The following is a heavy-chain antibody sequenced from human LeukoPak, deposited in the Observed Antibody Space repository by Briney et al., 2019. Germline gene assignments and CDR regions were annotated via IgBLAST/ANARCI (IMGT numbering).Heavy chain of an antibody. CDR2: IYHSGST. D-gene: IGHD2-15*01. CDR1: GGSISSGGYY. CDR3: AREDGEVVPPGLDY. J-gene: IGHJ4*02. V-gene: IGHV4-30-2*01. Sequence: SETLSLTCTVSGGSISSGGYYWSWIRQPPGKGLEWIGYIYHSGSTYYNPSLKSRVTISVDRSKNQFSLKLSSVTAADTAVYYCAREDGEVVPPGLDYWGQGTLVTVSS.